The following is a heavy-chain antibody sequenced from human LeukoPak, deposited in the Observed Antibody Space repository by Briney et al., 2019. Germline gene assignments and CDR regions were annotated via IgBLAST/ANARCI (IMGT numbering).Heavy chain of an antibody. CDR3: AKDQRRAAAGRQYFYYGMDV. CDR2: ISGSGGST. Sequence: GASLRLSCAASGFTFSSYAMSWVRQAPGKGLEWVSAISGSGGSTYYADSVKGRFTTSRDNSKNTLYLQMNSLRAEDTAVYYCAKDQRRAAAGRQYFYYGMDVWGQGTTVTVSS. CDR1: GFTFSSYA. V-gene: IGHV3-23*01. J-gene: IGHJ6*02. D-gene: IGHD6-13*01.